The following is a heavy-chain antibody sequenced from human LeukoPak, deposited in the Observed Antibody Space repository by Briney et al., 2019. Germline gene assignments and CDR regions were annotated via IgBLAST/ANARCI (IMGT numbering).Heavy chain of an antibody. CDR1: GGSIRSSY. Sequence: SETLSLTCAVSGGSIRSSYWSWIRQPPGKGLEWIGDIHYSGSTNYNPSLKSRVTMPVDTSKNYFSLRLSSVTAADTAVYYCARQRYSSAWYDYWGQGALVTVSS. D-gene: IGHD6-19*01. J-gene: IGHJ4*02. V-gene: IGHV4-59*08. CDR3: ARQRYSSAWYDY. CDR2: IHYSGST.